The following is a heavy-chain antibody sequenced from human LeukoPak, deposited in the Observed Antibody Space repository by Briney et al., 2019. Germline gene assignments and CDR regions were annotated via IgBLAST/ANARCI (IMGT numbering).Heavy chain of an antibody. V-gene: IGHV4-59*08. D-gene: IGHD3-10*01. CDR2: IYYSGST. Sequence: SETLSLTCSVSGGSISSYYWRWIRQPPGKGLEWIGYIYYSGSTNYNPSLKSRVTISVDTSKNQFSLKLSSVTAADTAVYYCARHVQVHLARSGSYGNWYFDLWGRGTLVTVSS. CDR3: ARHVQVHLARSGSYGNWYFDL. CDR1: GGSISSYY. J-gene: IGHJ2*01.